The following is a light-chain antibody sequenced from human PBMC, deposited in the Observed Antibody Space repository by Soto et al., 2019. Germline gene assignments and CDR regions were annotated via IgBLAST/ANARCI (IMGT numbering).Light chain of an antibody. J-gene: IGKJ2*01. Sequence: EIVLTQSPGTLSLSPGERATLSCRASQSVCSSYLAWYQQKPGQAPRLLIYGASSRATGIPDRFSGSGSGTDFTLTISRLEPEDFAVYNCQQYGSSSYTFGQGTKLEIK. CDR2: GAS. CDR3: QQYGSSSYT. V-gene: IGKV3-20*01. CDR1: QSVCSSY.